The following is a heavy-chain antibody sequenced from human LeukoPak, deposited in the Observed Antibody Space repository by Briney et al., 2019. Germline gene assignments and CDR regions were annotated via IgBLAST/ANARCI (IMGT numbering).Heavy chain of an antibody. CDR1: GGSVSSGSYY. V-gene: IGHV4-61*01. Sequence: SETLSLTCTVSGGSVSSGSYYWSWIRQPPGKGLEWIGYIYYSGSTNYNPSLKSRVTISVDTSKNQFSLRLSSVTAADTAVYYWGRGVVRGIIIRGGGGMDVWGQGTTVTVSS. J-gene: IGHJ6*02. CDR2: IYYSGST. D-gene: IGHD3-10*01. CDR3: GRGVVRGIIIRGGGGMDV.